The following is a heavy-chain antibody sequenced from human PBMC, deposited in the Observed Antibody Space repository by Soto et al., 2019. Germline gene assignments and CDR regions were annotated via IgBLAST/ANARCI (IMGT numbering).Heavy chain of an antibody. CDR3: ARAERESGVAKDY. D-gene: IGHD5-12*01. V-gene: IGHV1-2*02. CDR2: IYPNRDGT. CDR1: VYSITGYY. J-gene: IGHJ4*02. Sequence: ASVKVSCKAYVYSITGYYMNRVRQAPGQGLELMGWIYPNRDGTIYAQRLQGRVTMTRDTSITTAYMEVSRLRSDDTAVYYCARAERESGVAKDYWGQGTLVTVSS.